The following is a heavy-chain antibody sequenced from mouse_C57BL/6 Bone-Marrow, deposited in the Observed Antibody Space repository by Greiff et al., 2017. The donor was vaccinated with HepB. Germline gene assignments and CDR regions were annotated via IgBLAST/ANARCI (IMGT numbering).Heavy chain of an antibody. J-gene: IGHJ1*03. V-gene: IGHV1-64*01. CDR1: GYTFTSYW. CDR3: ARPPLITTGRVWYFDV. CDR2: IHPNSGST. Sequence: QVQLQQPGAELVKPGASVKLSCKASGYTFTSYWMHWVKQRPGQGLEWIGMIHPNSGSTNYNEKFKSKATLTVDKSSSTAYMQLSSLTSEDSAVYYCARPPLITTGRVWYFDVWGTGTTVTVSS. D-gene: IGHD1-1*01.